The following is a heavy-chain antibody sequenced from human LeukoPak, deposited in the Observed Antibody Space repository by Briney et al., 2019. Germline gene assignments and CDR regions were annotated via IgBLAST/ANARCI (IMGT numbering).Heavy chain of an antibody. CDR3: VREVPVDREVTGYYIDL. Sequence: GGSLRLSCAASGFTFSHYAINWVRQAPGKGLEWVSIIGPSGKTFYADSVEGRFAISRDNSGNRVYLQMDSLRPADTAVYYCVREVPVDREVTGYYIDLWGPGTLVTVSS. CDR1: GFTFSHYA. D-gene: IGHD3-10*01. J-gene: IGHJ2*01. V-gene: IGHV3-23*01. CDR2: IIGPSGKT.